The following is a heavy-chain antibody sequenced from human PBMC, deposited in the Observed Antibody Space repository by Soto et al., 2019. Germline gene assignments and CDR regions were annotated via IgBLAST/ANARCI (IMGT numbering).Heavy chain of an antibody. D-gene: IGHD5-18*01. V-gene: IGHV5-51*01. Sequence: PGESLKISCKASGCSFANYWIGWVCQKPGKGLEWIGVIYPGDSETTYSPSFEGQVIISVDRSRGTAFLEWSSLKASDTAMYYCARPGAPTDTVVYDFWGQGTQVTVSS. CDR2: IYPGDSET. CDR3: ARPGAPTDTVVYDF. CDR1: GCSFANYW. J-gene: IGHJ4*02.